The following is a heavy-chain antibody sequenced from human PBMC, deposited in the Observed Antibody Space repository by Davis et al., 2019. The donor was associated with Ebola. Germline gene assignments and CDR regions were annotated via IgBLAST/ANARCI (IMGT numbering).Heavy chain of an antibody. CDR1: GGSIISSSYY. J-gene: IGHJ4*01. V-gene: IGHV4-39*07. D-gene: IGHD1-26*01. CDR2: IYYSGST. Sequence: SETLSLTCTVSGGSIISSSYYWGWIRQPPGKGLEWIGSIYYSGSTYYNPSLRSRVTISVDRSKNQFSLRMSSVTAADTAVYYCARGRFNNYYLDYFDYWGHGSLVTVSS. CDR3: ARGRFNNYYLDYFDY.